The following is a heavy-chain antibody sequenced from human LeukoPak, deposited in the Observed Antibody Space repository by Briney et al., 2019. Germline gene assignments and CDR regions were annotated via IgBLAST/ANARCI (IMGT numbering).Heavy chain of an antibody. CDR1: GFTFSTYW. CDR2: IKPDGGEK. Sequence: GGSLRLSCTGSGFTFSTYWMTCVRQAPGKGLEWVANIKPDGGEKSYVDSVKGRFTISRDNAKNSLYLQMNSLRAEDTAVYYCARGYCSSTSCYAGIFDCWGQGTLVTVSS. V-gene: IGHV3-7*04. J-gene: IGHJ4*02. D-gene: IGHD2-2*01. CDR3: ARGYCSSTSCYAGIFDC.